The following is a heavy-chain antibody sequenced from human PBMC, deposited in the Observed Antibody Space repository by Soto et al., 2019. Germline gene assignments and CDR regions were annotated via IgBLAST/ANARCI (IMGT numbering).Heavy chain of an antibody. CDR1: GGSISSYY. Sequence: SETLSLTCTVSGGSISSYYWSWVRQSPGKGLEWIGYIYYSGTTNYNPSLKSRVTISIDTSKNQFSLKLNSVTAADTAVYYCARWSYDILTGYKNFDYWGQGTLVTVSS. V-gene: IGHV4-59*13. CDR3: ARWSYDILTGYKNFDY. D-gene: IGHD3-9*01. CDR2: IYYSGTT. J-gene: IGHJ4*02.